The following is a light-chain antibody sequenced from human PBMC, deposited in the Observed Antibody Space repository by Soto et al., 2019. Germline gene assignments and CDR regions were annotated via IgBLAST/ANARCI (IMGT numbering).Light chain of an antibody. CDR3: QVRDSSNDYLV. J-gene: IGLJ3*02. V-gene: IGLV3-21*02. Sequence: SYELTQPPSVSMAPGQTARITCEGHNIGSKSVHWYQLRPGQAPEVVLYDDTDRPSGIPERFSGSNSGDTATLTITRVEAGDGADYYCQVRDSSNDYLVFGGGTKVTVL. CDR1: NIGSKS. CDR2: DDT.